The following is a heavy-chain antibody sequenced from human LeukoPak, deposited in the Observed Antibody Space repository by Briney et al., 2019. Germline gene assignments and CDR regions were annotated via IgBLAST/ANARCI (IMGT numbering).Heavy chain of an antibody. CDR1: GFTFSSYW. V-gene: IGHV3-7*01. D-gene: IGHD6-13*01. Sequence: GGSLRLSCAASGFTFSSYWMSWVRQAPGKGLEWVANIKQDGSEKYYVDSVKDRFTISRDNAKNSLYLQMNSLRAEDTAVYYSARDEGIAAAGTDAFDIWGQGTMVTVSS. CDR3: ARDEGIAAAGTDAFDI. CDR2: IKQDGSEK. J-gene: IGHJ3*02.